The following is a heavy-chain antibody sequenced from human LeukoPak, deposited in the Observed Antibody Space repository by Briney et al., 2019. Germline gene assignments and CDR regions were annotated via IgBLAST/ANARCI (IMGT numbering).Heavy chain of an antibody. CDR3: ARSTRSWFDP. D-gene: IGHD1-26*01. V-gene: IGHV4-59*01. Sequence: SETLSLTCSVSGGSITTFYWSWIRQPPGKGLEWIGYIYNSGSTNYNPSLKSRVTISVDTSNNQVSLKVRSVTAADTAVNYCARSTRSWFDPWGQGTLVTVSS. CDR2: IYNSGST. CDR1: GGSITTFY. J-gene: IGHJ5*02.